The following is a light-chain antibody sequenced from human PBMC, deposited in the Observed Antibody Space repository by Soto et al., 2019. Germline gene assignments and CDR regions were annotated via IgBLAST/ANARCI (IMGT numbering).Light chain of an antibody. V-gene: IGKV1-39*01. J-gene: IGKJ2*01. CDR3: QQSYSTPQYT. CDR2: AAS. CDR1: QSISSY. Sequence: DIQMTQSPSSLSASVGDRVTITCRASQSISSYLNWYQQKPGKAPKLLIYAASSLQSGVPSRFSCSGSGTDFTLDISSLQPEDFATFYCQQSYSTPQYTFGQGTKLEIK.